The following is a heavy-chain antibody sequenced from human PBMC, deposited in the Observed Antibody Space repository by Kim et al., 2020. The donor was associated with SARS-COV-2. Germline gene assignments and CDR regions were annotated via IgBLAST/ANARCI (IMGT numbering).Heavy chain of an antibody. J-gene: IGHJ4*02. CDR3: TSLHTKWELLDY. Sequence: GGSLRLSCTASGFTFGDYAMSWVRQAPGKGLEWVGFIRSKAYGGTTEYAASVKGRFTISRDDSKSIAYLQMNSLKTEDTAVYYCTSLHTKWELLDYWGQGTLVTVSS. V-gene: IGHV3-49*04. CDR1: GFTFGDYA. CDR2: IRSKAYGGTT. D-gene: IGHD1-26*01.